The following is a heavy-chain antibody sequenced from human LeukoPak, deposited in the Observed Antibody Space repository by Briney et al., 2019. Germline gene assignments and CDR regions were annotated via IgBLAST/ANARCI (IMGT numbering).Heavy chain of an antibody. D-gene: IGHD6-13*01. V-gene: IGHV3-30-3*02. Sequence: PGGSLRLSCAASGFTFSSYAMHWVRQAPGKGLEWVAVISYDGSNKYYADSVKGRFTISRDNSKNTLYLQMNSLRAEDTAVYYCAKRYNSSPYWGQGTLVTVSS. CDR1: GFTFSSYA. J-gene: IGHJ4*02. CDR3: AKRYNSSPY. CDR2: ISYDGSNK.